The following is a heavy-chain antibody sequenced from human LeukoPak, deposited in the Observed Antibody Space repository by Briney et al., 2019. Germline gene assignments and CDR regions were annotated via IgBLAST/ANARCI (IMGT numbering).Heavy chain of an antibody. V-gene: IGHV1-2*02. CDR1: GYTFTGYY. Sequence: GASVKVSCKASGYTFTGYYMHWVRRAPGQGLEWMGWINPNSGGTNYAQKFQGRVTMTRDTSISTAYMELSRLRSDDTAVYYCARIDYYDSSGPISDYWGQGTLVTVSS. D-gene: IGHD3-22*01. J-gene: IGHJ4*02. CDR2: INPNSGGT. CDR3: ARIDYYDSSGPISDY.